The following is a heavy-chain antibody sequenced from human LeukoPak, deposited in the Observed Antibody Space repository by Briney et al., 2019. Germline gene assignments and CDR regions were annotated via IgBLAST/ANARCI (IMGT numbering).Heavy chain of an antibody. J-gene: IGHJ4*02. D-gene: IGHD6-19*01. Sequence: SETLSLTCTVSGVSISGYFWSWIRQPPGKGLEWIGYIYYSGNANYNPSLNSRVTISVDTSKNQFSLKLSSVTAADTAVYYCAREYSSGSKYYFDNWGQGTLVTVSS. CDR3: AREYSSGSKYYFDN. CDR1: GVSISGYF. V-gene: IGHV4-59*01. CDR2: IYYSGNA.